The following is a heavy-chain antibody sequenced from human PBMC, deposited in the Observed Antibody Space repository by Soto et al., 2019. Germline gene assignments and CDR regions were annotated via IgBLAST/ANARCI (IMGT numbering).Heavy chain of an antibody. J-gene: IGHJ4*02. Sequence: PSETLSLTCTVSGASISSSGYYWGWIRQPPGKGLDWIGSMFYTGSTYYNPSLKSRVTISVDTSKNHFSLKLTSVTAADTAVYYCARRADYYDGSAYYYYFDYWGQGTLVTVSS. V-gene: IGHV4-39*02. CDR3: ARRADYYDGSAYYYYFDY. D-gene: IGHD3-22*01. CDR2: MFYTGST. CDR1: GASISSSGYY.